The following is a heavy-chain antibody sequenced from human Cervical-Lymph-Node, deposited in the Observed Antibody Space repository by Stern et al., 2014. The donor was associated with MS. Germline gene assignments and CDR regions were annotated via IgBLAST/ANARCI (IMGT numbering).Heavy chain of an antibody. CDR1: GGTFSSYA. J-gene: IGHJ3*02. CDR2: IIPIIGTA. D-gene: IGHD3-10*01. Sequence: QVQLVQSGAEVKKPGSSVTVSCKASGGTFSSYAFSWVRQAPGQGLEWVGGIIPIIGTATYAQRFQGRVTITADQSIKTAYMEVNSLRSEDTAVYYCARDQRHYGSGHYAFDIWGQGTMVTVSS. CDR3: ARDQRHYGSGHYAFDI. V-gene: IGHV1-69*01.